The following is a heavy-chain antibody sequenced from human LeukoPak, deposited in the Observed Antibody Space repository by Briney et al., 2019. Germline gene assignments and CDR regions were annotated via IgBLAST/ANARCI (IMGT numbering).Heavy chain of an antibody. V-gene: IGHV1-18*01. J-gene: IGHJ6*02. CDR2: ISAYNGNT. CDR3: ARDRRLGYSSGWYGGNYYYYGMDV. CDR1: GYTFTSYG. D-gene: IGHD6-19*01. Sequence: ASVKVSCKASGYTFTSYGISWVRQAPGQGLEWMGWISAYNGNTNYAQKLQGRVTMTTDTSTSTAYMELRSLRSDDTAVYYCARDRRLGYSSGWYGGNYYYYGMDVWGQGTTVTVSS.